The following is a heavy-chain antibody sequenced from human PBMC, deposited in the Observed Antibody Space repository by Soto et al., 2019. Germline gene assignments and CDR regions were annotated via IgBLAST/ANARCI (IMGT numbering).Heavy chain of an antibody. CDR3: ARWLGYCPHFDY. CDR1: GGSISSGDYY. CDR2: IYYSGST. V-gene: IGHV4-30-4*01. D-gene: IGHD1-26*01. Sequence: PSETLSLTCTVSGGSISSGDYYWSWIRQPPGKGLEWIGYIYYSGSTYYNPSLKSRVTISVDTSKNQFSLKLSSVTAADTAVYYCARWLGYCPHFDYWGQGTLVTVSS. J-gene: IGHJ4*02.